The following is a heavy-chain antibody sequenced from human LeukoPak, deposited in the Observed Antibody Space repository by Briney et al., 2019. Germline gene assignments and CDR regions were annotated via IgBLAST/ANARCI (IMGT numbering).Heavy chain of an antibody. CDR3: ARAGKFWSGYSY. D-gene: IGHD3-3*01. CDR1: GYTFTGYY. CDR2: INPNSGGT. V-gene: IGHV1-2*02. J-gene: IGHJ4*02. Sequence: ASVKVSCKASGYTFTGYYMHWVRQAPGQGLEWMGWINPNSGGTDYAQKFQGRVTMTRDTSISTAYMELSRLRSDDTAVYYCARAGKFWSGYSYWGQGTLVTVSS.